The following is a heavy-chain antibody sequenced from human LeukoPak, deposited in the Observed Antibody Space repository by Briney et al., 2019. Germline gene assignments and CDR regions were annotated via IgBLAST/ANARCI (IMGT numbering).Heavy chain of an antibody. CDR2: IKQDGSEK. D-gene: IGHD3-3*01. Sequence: GGSLRLSCAAPGFTFSSYWMSGVRQAPGKGLEWVANIKQDGSEKYYVDSVKGRFTISRDNAKNSLYLQMNSLRAEDTAVYYCARDPDDFWSGYGYFDYWGQGTLVTVSS. V-gene: IGHV3-7*01. CDR3: ARDPDDFWSGYGYFDY. J-gene: IGHJ4*02. CDR1: GFTFSSYW.